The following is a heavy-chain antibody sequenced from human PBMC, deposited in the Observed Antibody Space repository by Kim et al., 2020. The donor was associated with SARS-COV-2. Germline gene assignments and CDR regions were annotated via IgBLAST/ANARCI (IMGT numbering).Heavy chain of an antibody. J-gene: IGHJ4*02. V-gene: IGHV4-34*01. Sequence: GSTNHTPSLKSRVTISVDTSKNEFSLKLSAVTAAYTAVYYCARGRRLVDYWGQGTLVTVSS. CDR2: GST. D-gene: IGHD6-19*01. CDR3: ARGRRLVDY.